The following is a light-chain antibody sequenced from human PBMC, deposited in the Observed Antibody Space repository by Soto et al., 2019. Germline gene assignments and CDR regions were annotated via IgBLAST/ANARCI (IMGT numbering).Light chain of an antibody. CDR3: QQYDILPIT. CDR2: DAS. V-gene: IGKV1-33*01. J-gene: IGKJ5*01. Sequence: DIQRTQSPSSLFASVGGIVTITCQATQDINIYLNWYQQKPGKAPNLLIYDASNLEIGVPSRFSGSGSGTHFTFTISSLQTEDIGTYYCQQYDILPITFGRGTRLEV. CDR1: QDINIY.